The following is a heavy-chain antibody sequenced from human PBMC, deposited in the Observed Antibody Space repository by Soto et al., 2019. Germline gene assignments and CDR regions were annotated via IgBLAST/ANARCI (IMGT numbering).Heavy chain of an antibody. V-gene: IGHV4-30-2*01. D-gene: IGHD2-21*01. J-gene: IGHJ4*02. CDR1: GGAISSGGYS. CDR2: IYHSGST. CDR3: ARGNVVAIDY. Sequence: SETLSLTCAVSGGAISSGGYSWSWIRQPPGKGLEWIGYIYHSGSTYYNPSLKSRVTISVDRSKNQFSLKLSSVTAADTAVYYCARGNVVAIDYWGQGTLVTVSS.